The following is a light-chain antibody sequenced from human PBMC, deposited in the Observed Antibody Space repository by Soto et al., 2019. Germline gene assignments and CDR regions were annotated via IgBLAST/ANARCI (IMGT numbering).Light chain of an antibody. V-gene: IGKV3-20*01. CDR1: QSVSSSY. CDR3: QQYGSSPLT. J-gene: IGKJ4*01. CDR2: GAS. Sequence: EIVLTQSPGTLSLSPGERATLSCRASQSVSSSYLAWYQQKPGQAPRLLISGASSRATGIPDRFSGSGSGTDFTLTISRLEPEDFAVDYGQQYGSSPLTFGGGTKVEIK.